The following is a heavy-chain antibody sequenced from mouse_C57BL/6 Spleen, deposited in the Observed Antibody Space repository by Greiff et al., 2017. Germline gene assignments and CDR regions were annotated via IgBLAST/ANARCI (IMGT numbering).Heavy chain of an antibody. D-gene: IGHD3-2*02. Sequence: EVQRVESGPSLVRPSQTLSLTCTVTGFSINSDCYWIWIRQFPGNKLEYIGYTFYSGITYYNPSLESRTYITRDTSKNQFSLKLSSVTTEDTATYYCARTDSSGLWYFDVWGTGTTVTVSS. V-gene: IGHV3-3*01. CDR3: ARTDSSGLWYFDV. CDR1: GFSINSDCY. CDR2: TFYSGIT. J-gene: IGHJ1*03.